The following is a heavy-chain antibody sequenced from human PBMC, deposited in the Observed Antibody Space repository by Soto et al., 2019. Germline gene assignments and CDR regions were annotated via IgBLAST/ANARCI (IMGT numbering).Heavy chain of an antibody. V-gene: IGHV4-30-4*01. CDR2: IYKSATT. CDR3: ARGRYCLTGRCFPNWFDS. J-gene: IGHJ5*01. Sequence: SETLSLTCSVSGDSISNLDYFWAWIRQPPGQALEYIGYIYKSATTYYNPSFESRVAISVDTTKSQFSLNVTSVTAADTAVYFCARGRYCLTGRCFPNWFDSWGQGALVTVSS. D-gene: IGHD7-27*01. CDR1: GDSISNLDYF.